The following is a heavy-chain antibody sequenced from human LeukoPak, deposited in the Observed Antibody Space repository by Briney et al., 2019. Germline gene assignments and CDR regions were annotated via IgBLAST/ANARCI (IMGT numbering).Heavy chain of an antibody. CDR2: INPNSGGT. D-gene: IGHD3-10*02. CDR3: ASTIFPGEYFQH. CDR1: GYTFTGYC. V-gene: IGHV1-2*06. J-gene: IGHJ1*01. Sequence: ASVKVSCKASGYTFTGYCMHWVRQAPGQGLEWMGRINPNSGGTNYAQKFQGRVTMTRDTSISTAYMELSRLRSDDTAVYYCASTIFPGEYFQHWGQGTLVTVSS.